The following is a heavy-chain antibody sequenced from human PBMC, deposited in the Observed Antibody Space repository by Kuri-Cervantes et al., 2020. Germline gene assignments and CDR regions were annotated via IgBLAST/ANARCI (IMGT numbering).Heavy chain of an antibody. CDR3: ARTQGMSWKKAWGY. V-gene: IGHV4-34*01. CDR2: INHSGST. Sequence: GSLRLSCAVYGGSFSGYYWSWIRQPPGKGLEWIGEINHSGSTNYNPSLKSRVTISVDTSKNQFSLKLSSVTAADTAVYYCARTQGMSWKKAWGYWGQGTLVTVSS. D-gene: IGHD6-13*01. J-gene: IGHJ4*02. CDR1: GGSFSGYY.